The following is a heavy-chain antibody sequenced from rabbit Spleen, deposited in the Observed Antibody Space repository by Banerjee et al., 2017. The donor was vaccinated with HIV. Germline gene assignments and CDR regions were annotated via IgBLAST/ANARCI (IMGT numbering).Heavy chain of an antibody. CDR3: EGAGEGGAGYFNL. D-gene: IGHD5-1*01. CDR2: FYGGSGGGT. Sequence: QEQLEEAGGVLVKPEGSLTLTCTASGFFFSYSYWRCWVRQAPGKGLVWTACFYGGSGGGTTYASRGRCRFTNTKSSSATVTLQMTSVTDADTASYFWEGAGEGGAGYFNLWGPGTLVTVS. CDR1: GFFFSYSYW. J-gene: IGHJ4*01. V-gene: IGHV1S45*01.